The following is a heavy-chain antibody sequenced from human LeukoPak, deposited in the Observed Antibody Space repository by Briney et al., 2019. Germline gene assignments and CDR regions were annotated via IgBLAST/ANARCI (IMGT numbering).Heavy chain of an antibody. CDR3: ARDLYSWFDP. J-gene: IGHJ5*02. V-gene: IGHV4-39*07. Sequence: SETLSLTCTVSGGSISSSSYYWGWIRQPPGKGLEWIGSIYYSGSTYYNPSLKSRVTISVDTSKNQFSLKLSSVTAADTAVYYCARDLYSWFDPWGQGTLVTVSS. CDR2: IYYSGST. CDR1: GGSISSSSYY.